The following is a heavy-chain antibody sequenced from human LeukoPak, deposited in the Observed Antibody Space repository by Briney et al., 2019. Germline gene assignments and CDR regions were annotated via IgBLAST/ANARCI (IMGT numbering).Heavy chain of an antibody. Sequence: SETLSLTCAVNGGSFSGYYWSWIRQPPGKGLEWIGEIDHSGRTNSNASLKSRVTISVDMSKNQFSLQLNSVTPEDTAVYYCARLGYYYDSSGYYYDAFDIWGQGTMVTVSS. CDR3: ARLGYYYDSSGYYYDAFDI. CDR2: IDHSGRT. D-gene: IGHD3-22*01. V-gene: IGHV4-34*01. CDR1: GGSFSGYY. J-gene: IGHJ3*02.